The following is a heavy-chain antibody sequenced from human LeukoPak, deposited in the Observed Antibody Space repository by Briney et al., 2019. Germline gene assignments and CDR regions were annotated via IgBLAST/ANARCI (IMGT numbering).Heavy chain of an antibody. V-gene: IGHV3-15*01. CDR3: ARAFLREYELNPFDY. D-gene: IGHD3-3*01. J-gene: IGHJ4*02. CDR1: GFTLSNAW. Sequence: GGSLTLSCPAPGFTLSNAWMSWVRQAAGKELAGVGRIKSKTDGGTTDYAARVKGRFTISRDDSKNTLYLQMNSLKTEDTAVYYCARAFLREYELNPFDYWGQGTLVTVSS. CDR2: IKSKTDGGTT.